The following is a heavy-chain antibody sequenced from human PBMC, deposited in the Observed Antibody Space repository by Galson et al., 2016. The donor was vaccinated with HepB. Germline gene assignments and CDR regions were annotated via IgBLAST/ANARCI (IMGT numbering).Heavy chain of an antibody. Sequence: SLRLSCATSGFTFDDFVIHWVRQAPGKGLEWVSGISWNNVTKGYADSVKGRFTISRDSAKKSLYLQMNSLRTEDTALYYCVKDMFEKSAYDDVVFDTWGLGTLVTVSS. CDR3: VKDMFEKSAYDDVVFDT. D-gene: IGHD3-22*01. CDR1: GFTFDDFV. V-gene: IGHV3-9*01. J-gene: IGHJ4*02. CDR2: ISWNNVTK.